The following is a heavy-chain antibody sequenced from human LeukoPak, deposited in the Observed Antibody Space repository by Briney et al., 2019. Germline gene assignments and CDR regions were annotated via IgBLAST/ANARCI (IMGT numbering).Heavy chain of an antibody. J-gene: IGHJ4*02. V-gene: IGHV1-2*02. D-gene: IGHD5-24*01. CDR3: AREYNWLQLQGYFDF. CDR1: GYTFTGYY. Sequence: ASVKVSCKASGYTFTGYYMHWVRQAPGQGLEWTGWINPNSGATNYAQNFQGRVTMTTDASISTAYMELSSLRSDDTALYYCAREYNWLQLQGYFDFWGQGTQVTVSS. CDR2: INPNSGAT.